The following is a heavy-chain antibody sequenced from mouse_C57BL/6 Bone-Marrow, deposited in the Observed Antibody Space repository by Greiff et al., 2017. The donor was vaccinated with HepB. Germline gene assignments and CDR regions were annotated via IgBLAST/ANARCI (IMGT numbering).Heavy chain of an antibody. CDR2: IYPRDGST. D-gene: IGHD1-1*01. Sequence: VQLVESDAELVKPGASVKISCKVSGYTFTDHTIHWMKQRPEQGLEWIGYIYPRDGSTKYNEKFKGKATLTADKSSSTAYMQLNSLTSEDSAVYFCARWGFYYYGSSYLDYWGQGTTLTVSS. CDR3: ARWGFYYYGSSYLDY. V-gene: IGHV1-78*01. J-gene: IGHJ2*01. CDR1: GYTFTDHT.